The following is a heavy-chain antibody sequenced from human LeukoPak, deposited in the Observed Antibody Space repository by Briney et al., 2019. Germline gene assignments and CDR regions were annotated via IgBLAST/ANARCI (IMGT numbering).Heavy chain of an antibody. V-gene: IGHV1-18*01. D-gene: IGHD3-22*01. J-gene: IGHJ5*02. Sequence: ASVKVSCKASGYTFASYGISWVRQAPGQGLEWMGWISAYNGNTNYAQKLQGRVTMTTDTSTSTAYMELRSLRSDDTAVYYCARDGGPYYYDNSSHSFPWGQGILVTVSS. CDR1: GYTFASYG. CDR2: ISAYNGNT. CDR3: ARDGGPYYYDNSSHSFP.